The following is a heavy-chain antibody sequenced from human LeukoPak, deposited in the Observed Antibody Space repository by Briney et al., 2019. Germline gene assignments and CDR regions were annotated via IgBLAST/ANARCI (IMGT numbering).Heavy chain of an antibody. CDR3: ARGGSYPDATDIVVVPAARWWYYYYYMDV. D-gene: IGHD2-2*01. V-gene: IGHV1-2*02. CDR2: INPNSGGT. J-gene: IGHJ6*03. CDR1: GYTFTGYY. Sequence: ASVKVSCKASGYTFTGYYMHWVRQAPGQGLEWMGWINPNSGGTNYAQKFQGRATMTRDTSISTAYMELSRLRSDDTAVYYCARGGSYPDATDIVVVPAARWWYYYYYMDVWGKGTTVTVSS.